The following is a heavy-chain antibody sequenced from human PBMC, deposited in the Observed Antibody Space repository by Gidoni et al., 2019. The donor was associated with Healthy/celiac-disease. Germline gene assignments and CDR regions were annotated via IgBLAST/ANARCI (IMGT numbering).Heavy chain of an antibody. CDR2: INPNSGGT. CDR3: ARDHVEVGSSPFQTYSAWYFDL. J-gene: IGHJ2*01. CDR1: GYPFTGYY. Sequence: QVQLVQSGAEVKKPGASVKVSCKASGYPFTGYYMHLVRQAPGQGLEWMGGINPNSGGTNYAQKFQGRVTRTRDTSISTAYMGLSRLRSDDTAVYYCARDHVEVGSSPFQTYSAWYFDLWGRGTLVTVSS. V-gene: IGHV1-2*02. D-gene: IGHD6-13*01.